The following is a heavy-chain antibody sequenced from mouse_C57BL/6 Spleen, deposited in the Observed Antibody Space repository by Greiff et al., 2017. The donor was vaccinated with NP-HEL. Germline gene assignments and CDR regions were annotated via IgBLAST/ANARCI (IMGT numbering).Heavy chain of an antibody. Sequence: VQLQQPGAELVRPGSSVKLSCKASGYTFTSYWMHWVKQRPIQGLEWIGNIDPSDSETHYNQKFKDKATLTVDKSSSTAYMQLSSLTSEDSAVYYCARDYDYDNGYFDVWGTGTTVTVSS. CDR3: ARDYDYDNGYFDV. CDR2: IDPSDSET. V-gene: IGHV1-52*01. CDR1: GYTFTSYW. D-gene: IGHD2-4*01. J-gene: IGHJ1*03.